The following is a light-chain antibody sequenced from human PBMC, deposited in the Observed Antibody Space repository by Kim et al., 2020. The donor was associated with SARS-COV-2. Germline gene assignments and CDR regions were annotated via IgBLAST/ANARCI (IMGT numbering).Light chain of an antibody. Sequence: GQSITITCTGTSSDVGSYKLVSWYQQHPGKAPKLLIYEVNRRPSGVSDRFSGSKSDNTASLTVSGLQAEDEADYYCCSYASSTALVFGGGTQLTVL. CDR1: SSDVGSYKL. CDR2: EVN. J-gene: IGLJ2*01. CDR3: CSYASSTALV. V-gene: IGLV2-23*02.